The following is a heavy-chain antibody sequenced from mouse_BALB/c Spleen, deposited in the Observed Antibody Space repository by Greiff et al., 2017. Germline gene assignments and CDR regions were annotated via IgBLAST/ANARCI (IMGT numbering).Heavy chain of an antibody. Sequence: VQLQQSGAELARPGASVKMSCKASGYTFTSYTMHWVKQRPGQGLEWIGYINPSSGYTNYNQKFKDKATLTADKSSSTAYMQLSSLTSEDSAVYYCVEGVGSRSFDDWGAGTTVTVSS. V-gene: IGHV1-4*01. CDR3: VEGVGSRSFDD. CDR2: INPSSGYT. J-gene: IGHJ1*01. CDR1: GYTFTSYT.